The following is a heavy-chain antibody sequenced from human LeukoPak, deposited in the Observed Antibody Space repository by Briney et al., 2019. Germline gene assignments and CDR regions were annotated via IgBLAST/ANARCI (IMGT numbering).Heavy chain of an antibody. CDR1: GFTFSNYS. CDR2: ISSSSSYI. D-gene: IGHD2-15*01. J-gene: IGHJ6*03. V-gene: IGHV3-21*01. CDR3: ARAKEDIVVVVAALDMDV. Sequence: AGGSLRLSCAASGFTFSNYSMNWVRQAPGKGLEWVSFISSSSSYIYYADSVKGRFTISRDDAKNSLYLQMNSLRVEDTAVYYCARAKEDIVVVVAALDMDVWGKGTTVTISS.